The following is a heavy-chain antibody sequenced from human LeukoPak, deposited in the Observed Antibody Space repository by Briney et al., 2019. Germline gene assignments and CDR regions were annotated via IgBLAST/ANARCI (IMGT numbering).Heavy chain of an antibody. CDR2: IYHSGST. V-gene: IGHV4-30-2*01. J-gene: IGHJ4*02. D-gene: IGHD5-12*01. CDR1: GGSISSGGYS. CDR3: ARGVVAKEIYYFDY. Sequence: SETLSLTCAVPGGSISSGGYSWSWIRQPPGKGLEWIGYIYHSGSTYYNPSLKSRVTISVDRSKNQFSLKLSSVTAADTAVYYCARGVVAKEIYYFDYWGQGTLVTVSS.